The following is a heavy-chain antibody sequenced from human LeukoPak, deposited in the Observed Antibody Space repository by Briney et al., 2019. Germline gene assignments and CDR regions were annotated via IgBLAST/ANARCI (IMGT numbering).Heavy chain of an antibody. CDR2: FDPGDDET. V-gene: IGHV1-24*01. Sequence: ASVKVSCKVSGYSLSELSTHWVRQAPGQGLEWMGGFDPGDDETIYAQKFQGRVTMTEDASTDTAYLELSSLRSEDTAVYFCATEKDLLLDSWGQGTPVTVSS. D-gene: IGHD1-26*01. CDR3: ATEKDLLLDS. CDR1: GYSLSELS. J-gene: IGHJ5*01.